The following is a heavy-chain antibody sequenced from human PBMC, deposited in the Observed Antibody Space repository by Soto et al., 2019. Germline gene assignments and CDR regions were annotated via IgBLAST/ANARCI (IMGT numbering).Heavy chain of an antibody. Sequence: LSVTCTVSGGSISSGGYYWSWIRQHPGKGLEWIGYIYYSGSTYYNPSLKSRVTISVDTSKNQFSLKLSSVTAADTAVYYCARDIVRGDYYYGMDVWGQGTTVTVSS. CDR3: ARDIVRGDYYYGMDV. CDR2: IYYSGST. V-gene: IGHV4-31*03. D-gene: IGHD3-10*01. J-gene: IGHJ6*02. CDR1: GGSISSGGYY.